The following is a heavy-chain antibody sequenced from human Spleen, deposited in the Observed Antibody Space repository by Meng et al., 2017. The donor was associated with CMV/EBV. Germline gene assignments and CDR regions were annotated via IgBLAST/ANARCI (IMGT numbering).Heavy chain of an antibody. D-gene: IGHD5-18*01. CDR1: GGSFSCYC. CDR3: ARGGDSAKVGNY. Sequence: CDVYGGSFSCYCWGSIRQPPGRGLEWIGEIHPSGSTNYNPSLKSRVIISIDTSKNQFSLRLSSVTAADTAVYYCARGGDSAKVGNYWGQGTLVTVSS. J-gene: IGHJ4*02. CDR2: IHPSGST. V-gene: IGHV4-34*01.